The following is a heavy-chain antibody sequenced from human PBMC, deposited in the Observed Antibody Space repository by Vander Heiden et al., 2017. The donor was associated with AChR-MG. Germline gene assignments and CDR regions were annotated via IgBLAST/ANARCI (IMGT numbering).Heavy chain of an antibody. Sequence: EVQLLESGGGLVQPGGSLRLSCATSGFTFSNYGMRWVRQAPGKGLEWVSAVSESGDSTYYADSVKGRFTISRDNSKNTLILQMNSLRAEDTAVYYCAKRTRPYGDFWYFDLWGRGTLVTVSS. V-gene: IGHV3-23*01. CDR2: VSESGDST. D-gene: IGHD4-17*01. CDR1: GFTFSNYG. CDR3: AKRTRPYGDFWYFDL. J-gene: IGHJ2*01.